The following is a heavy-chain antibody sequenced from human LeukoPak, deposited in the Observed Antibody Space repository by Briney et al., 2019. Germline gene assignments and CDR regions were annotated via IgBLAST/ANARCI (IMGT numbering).Heavy chain of an antibody. J-gene: IGHJ4*02. CDR1: GGTFSSYA. V-gene: IGHV1-69*01. Sequence: SVKASCKASGGTFSSYAIGWVRQAPGQGLEWMGGIIPIFGTANYAQKFQGRVTITADESTSTAYMELSSLRSEDTAVYYCARGRYDFWSGYSFDYWGQGTLVTVSS. CDR3: ARGRYDFWSGYSFDY. D-gene: IGHD3-3*01. CDR2: IIPIFGTA.